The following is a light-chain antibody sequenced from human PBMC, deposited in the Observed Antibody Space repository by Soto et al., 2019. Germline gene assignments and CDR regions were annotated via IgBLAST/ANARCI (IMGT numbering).Light chain of an antibody. V-gene: IGKV3-15*01. J-gene: IGKJ1*01. CDR2: GAS. Sequence: EIVMPQSPATLSVSPGERATLSCRASQSVSSNLAWYQQKPGQAHRLLIYGASTRATGIPARFSGSGSGTEFTLTISSLQSEDFAVYYWQQYNNWPFPSWTVGQGTKVEIK. CDR1: QSVSSN. CDR3: QQYNNWPFPSWT.